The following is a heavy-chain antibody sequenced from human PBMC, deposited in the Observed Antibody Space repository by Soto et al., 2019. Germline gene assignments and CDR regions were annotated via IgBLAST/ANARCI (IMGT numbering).Heavy chain of an antibody. J-gene: IGHJ6*02. D-gene: IGHD6-6*01. CDR2: ISYDGSNK. CDR3: AKDVEALARVGGMDV. Sequence: GGSLRLSCAASVFTFSSYGMHWVRQAPGKGLEWVAVISYDGSNKYYADSVKGRFTISRDNSKNTLYLQMNSLRAEDTAVYYCAKDVEALARVGGMDVWGQGTTVTV. CDR1: VFTFSSYG. V-gene: IGHV3-30*18.